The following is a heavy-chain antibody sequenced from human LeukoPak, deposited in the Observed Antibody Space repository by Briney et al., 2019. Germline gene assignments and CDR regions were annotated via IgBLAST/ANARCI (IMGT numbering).Heavy chain of an antibody. CDR2: ISGSGSGT. Sequence: GGSLRLSCAASAFTFSSYGMSWVRQAPGKGLEWVSSISGSGSGTYYADSVKGRFTISRDNSKHTLYLQMNSLRAEDTAVYYCAKRDSGYCFDYWGQGTLVTVSS. D-gene: IGHD5-12*01. V-gene: IGHV3-23*01. CDR3: AKRDSGYCFDY. J-gene: IGHJ4*02. CDR1: AFTFSSYG.